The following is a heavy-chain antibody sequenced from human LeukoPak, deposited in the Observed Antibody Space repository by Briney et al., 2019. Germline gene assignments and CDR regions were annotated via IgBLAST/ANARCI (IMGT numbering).Heavy chain of an antibody. Sequence: ASVKVSCKASGYTFTSYYMHWVRQAPGQGLEWMGIINPSGGSTSYAQKFQGRVTMTRDTSTSTVYMELSSLRSEDTAVYYCARGGLGYCSSTSCRNFDYWGQGTWSPSPQ. J-gene: IGHJ4*02. CDR1: GYTFTSYY. CDR2: INPSGGST. D-gene: IGHD2-2*01. V-gene: IGHV1-46*01. CDR3: ARGGLGYCSSTSCRNFDY.